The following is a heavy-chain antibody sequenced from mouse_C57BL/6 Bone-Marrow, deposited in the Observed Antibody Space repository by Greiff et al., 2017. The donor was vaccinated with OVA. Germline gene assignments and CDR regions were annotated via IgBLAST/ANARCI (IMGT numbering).Heavy chain of an antibody. CDR3: AIGSIYYDCDDAMDY. Sequence: VQLQQPGAELVKPGASVKVSCKASGYTFTSYWMHWVKQRPGQGLEWIGRIHPYDSDTNYNQTFKGKATLTVDKSSSTAYMQLSSLTSEGSAVYYCAIGSIYYDCDDAMDYWGQGTSVTVSS. CDR2: IHPYDSDT. D-gene: IGHD2-4*01. CDR1: GYTFTSYW. J-gene: IGHJ4*01. V-gene: IGHV1-74*01.